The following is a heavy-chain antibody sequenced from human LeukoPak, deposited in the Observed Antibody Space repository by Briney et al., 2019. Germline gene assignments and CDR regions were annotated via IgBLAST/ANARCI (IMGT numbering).Heavy chain of an antibody. V-gene: IGHV1-2*06. CDR1: GYTFTAYY. CDR2: INPNSGGT. CDR3: ATSSEGGYSYGSDIDY. Sequence: ASVKVSCKASGYTFTAYYMYWVRQAPGQGLECMERINPNSGGTNYAQKFQGRVTMTRDTSISTAYMELSRLTSDDTAVYYCATSSEGGYSYGSDIDYWGQGTLVTVSS. J-gene: IGHJ4*02. D-gene: IGHD5-18*01.